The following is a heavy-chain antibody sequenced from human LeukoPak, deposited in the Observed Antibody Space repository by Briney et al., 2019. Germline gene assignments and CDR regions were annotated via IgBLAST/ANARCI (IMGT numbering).Heavy chain of an antibody. CDR1: DDSISNYY. D-gene: IGHD3-10*01. Sequence: SETLSLTCTVSDDSISNYYWSWLRQPPGKGLEWIGYISYSGSTNSNPSLYSRVTISIDMSKNQFSLRLSSVTAADTAVYYCARGRVPNYWGQGTLVTVSS. CDR2: ISYSGST. V-gene: IGHV4-59*01. CDR3: ARGRVPNY. J-gene: IGHJ4*02.